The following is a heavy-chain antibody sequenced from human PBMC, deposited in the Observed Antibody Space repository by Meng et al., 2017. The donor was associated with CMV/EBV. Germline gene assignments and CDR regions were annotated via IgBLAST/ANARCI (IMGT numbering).Heavy chain of an antibody. CDR1: GFTFSGSA. J-gene: IGHJ6*02. Sequence: GGSLRLSCAASGFTFSGSAMHWVRQASGKGLEWVGRIRSKANSYATAYAASVKGRFTISRDDSKNTAYLQMNSLRAEDTAVYYCAKVVGATINYHYYGMDVWGQGTTVTVSS. CDR3: AKVVGATINYHYYGMDV. D-gene: IGHD1-26*01. V-gene: IGHV3-73*01. CDR2: IRSKANSYAT.